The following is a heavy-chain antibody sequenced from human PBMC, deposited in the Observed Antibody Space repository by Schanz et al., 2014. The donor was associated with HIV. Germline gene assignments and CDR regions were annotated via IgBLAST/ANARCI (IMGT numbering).Heavy chain of an antibody. Sequence: QVQLVQSGAEVKKPGSSVTVSCKASGGTFMTYAISWVRQAPGQGLEWMGGIIPVFGTANYAQRFQGRVTITADESTSTTYMKLSGLTSEDTAVYYCARVLHLVLGNYGMDVWGQGTTVTVSS. V-gene: IGHV1-69*01. J-gene: IGHJ6*02. CDR3: ARVLHLVLGNYGMDV. D-gene: IGHD6-13*01. CDR2: IIPVFGTA. CDR1: GGTFMTYA.